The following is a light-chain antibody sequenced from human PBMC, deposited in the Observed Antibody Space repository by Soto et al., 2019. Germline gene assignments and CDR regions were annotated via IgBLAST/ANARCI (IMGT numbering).Light chain of an antibody. Sequence: AIRMTQSPSSLSASVGDRVTITCRASQGIRNDLGWYQHKPGKAPKLLIYAASTLQGGVPSRFSGSGSGTDFALTISGLQPEDFETYFCLQDYTYPWTFGQGTKVEIK. CDR1: QGIRND. CDR3: LQDYTYPWT. CDR2: AAS. J-gene: IGKJ1*01. V-gene: IGKV1-6*01.